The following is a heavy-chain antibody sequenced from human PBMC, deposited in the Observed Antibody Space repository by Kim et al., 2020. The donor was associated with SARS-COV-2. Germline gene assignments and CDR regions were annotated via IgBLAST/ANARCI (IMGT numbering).Heavy chain of an antibody. CDR1: GFTCSSYA. CDR2: RTYEGSNK. D-gene: IGHD3-16*01. V-gene: IGHV3-30-3*01. CDR3: ARDPGGGHYGRDF. J-gene: IGHJ6*01. Sequence: GGSLRLSCSASGFTCSSYARHWVRQAPGKGREGVAARTYEGSNKYYADAVKGRFNSSRDKSKNKLDLQRKSLRAEDTAVDYWARDPGGGHYGRDFWEEGT.